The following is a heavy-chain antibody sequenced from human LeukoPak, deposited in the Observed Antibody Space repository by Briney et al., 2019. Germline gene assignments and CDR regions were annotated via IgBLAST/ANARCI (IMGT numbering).Heavy chain of an antibody. J-gene: IGHJ4*02. CDR2: ITPNSGGT. CDR3: VRKSATRRTSEFDY. CDR1: GYTFSDYY. Sequence: ASVKISCKASGYTFSDYYIHWVRQAPGQGLEWMGWITPNSGGTTYAQRFQGRVTMTRDTSISTAYMDLSSLGSDDTAVFYCVRKSATRRTSEFDYWGQGTPVTVSS. D-gene: IGHD2-15*01. V-gene: IGHV1-2*02.